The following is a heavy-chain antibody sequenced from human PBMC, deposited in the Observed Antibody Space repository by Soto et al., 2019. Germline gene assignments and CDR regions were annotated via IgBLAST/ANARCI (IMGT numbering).Heavy chain of an antibody. Sequence: EVQLVESGGGSVQPGGSLRLSCEASGFTFSNYWMAWVRQTPGKGLERVTNTKPDGRKTYYLDSVDGRFTISRDNTKNSLYLQMNLLRVDDTALYFCARDDGYKSSDCWGHGTLVTVS. CDR2: TKPDGRKT. CDR1: GFTFSNYW. J-gene: IGHJ4*01. CDR3: ARDDGYKSSDC. V-gene: IGHV3-7*03. D-gene: IGHD5-18*01.